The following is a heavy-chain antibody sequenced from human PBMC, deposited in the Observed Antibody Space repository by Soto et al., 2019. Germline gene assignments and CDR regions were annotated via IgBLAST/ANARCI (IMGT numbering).Heavy chain of an antibody. J-gene: IGHJ5*02. Sequence: PGESLKISCKGSGYSFTNYWIGWVRQMPGKGLEWMGMIYPDASDTKYSPSFQGQVTFTADKSSNTAFLQWSSLKASDTAIYYCARLEWLSLAAWFDPWGQGTLVTVSS. CDR2: IYPDASDT. V-gene: IGHV5-51*01. D-gene: IGHD3-3*01. CDR3: ARLEWLSLAAWFDP. CDR1: GYSFTNYW.